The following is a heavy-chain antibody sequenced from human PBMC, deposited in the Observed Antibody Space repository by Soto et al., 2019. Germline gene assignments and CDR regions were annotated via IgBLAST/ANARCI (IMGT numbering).Heavy chain of an antibody. CDR2: INHSGST. D-gene: IGHD3-10*01. CDR1: VGSFSGYY. CDR3: ARSTDGSGSYYPNPTDYGMDV. V-gene: IGHV4-34*01. J-gene: IGHJ6*02. Sequence: SETLSLTCAFYVGSFSGYYWSWIRHPPGKGLEWIGEINHSGSTNYNPSLKSRVTISVDTSKNQFSLKLSSVTAADTAVYYCARSTDGSGSYYPNPTDYGMDVWRQGNTVTXS.